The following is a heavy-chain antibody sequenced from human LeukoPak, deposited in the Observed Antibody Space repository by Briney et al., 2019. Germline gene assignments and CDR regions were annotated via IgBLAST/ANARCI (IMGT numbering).Heavy chain of an antibody. V-gene: IGHV1-69*13. J-gene: IGHJ4*02. CDR2: IIPIFGTA. Sequence: SVKVSCKASGGTFSSYAISWVRQAPGQGLEWMGGIIPIFGTANYAQKFQGRVTITADESTSTAYMELSSLRSEDTSVYYCARVAGYSSSWYLGWGQGTLVTVSS. CDR1: GGTFSSYA. D-gene: IGHD6-13*01. CDR3: ARVAGYSSSWYLG.